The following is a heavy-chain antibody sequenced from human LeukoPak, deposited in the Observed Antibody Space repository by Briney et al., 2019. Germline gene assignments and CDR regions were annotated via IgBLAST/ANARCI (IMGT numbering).Heavy chain of an antibody. J-gene: IGHJ4*02. CDR1: GFTFSSYS. CDR2: ISSSSSTI. CDR3: ARDVLRFLEWPPYFDY. D-gene: IGHD3-3*01. V-gene: IGHV3-48*01. Sequence: GGSLRLSCAASGFTFSSYSMNWVRQAPGKGLEWVSYISSSSSTIYYADSVKGRFTISRDNAKNSLYLQMNSLRAEDTAVYYCARDVLRFLEWPPYFDYWGQGTLVTVSS.